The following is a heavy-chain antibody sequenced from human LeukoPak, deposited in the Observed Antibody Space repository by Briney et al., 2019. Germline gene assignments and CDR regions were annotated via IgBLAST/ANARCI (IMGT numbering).Heavy chain of an antibody. CDR1: GFTFNSYG. CDR2: ISGSGYTT. Sequence: GGSRRLSCEASGFTFNSYGMSWVRQAPGKGLEWVSAISGSGYTTYYADSVKGRFTISRDNSENTLYLQMNSLRAEDTAVYYCAKSSGYGDYGYYYYYMDVWGKGTTVTISS. V-gene: IGHV3-23*01. D-gene: IGHD4-17*01. CDR3: AKSSGYGDYGYYYYYMDV. J-gene: IGHJ6*03.